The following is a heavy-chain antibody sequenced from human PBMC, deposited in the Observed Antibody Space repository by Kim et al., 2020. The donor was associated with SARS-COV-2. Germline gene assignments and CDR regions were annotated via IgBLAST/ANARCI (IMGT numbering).Heavy chain of an antibody. D-gene: IGHD3-22*01. J-gene: IGHJ4*02. CDR2: IDPSDSYT. CDR3: ARHRYYYDSSGYHFDY. Sequence: GESLKISCKGSGYSFTSYWISWVRQMPGKGLEWMGRIDPSDSYTNYSPSFQGHVTISADKSISTAYLQWSSLKASDTAMYYCARHRYYYDSSGYHFDYWGQGTLVTVSS. V-gene: IGHV5-10-1*01. CDR1: GYSFTSYW.